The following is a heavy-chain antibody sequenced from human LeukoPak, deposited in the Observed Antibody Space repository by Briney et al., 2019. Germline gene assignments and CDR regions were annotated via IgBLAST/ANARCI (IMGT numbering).Heavy chain of an antibody. D-gene: IGHD3-22*01. J-gene: IGHJ3*02. V-gene: IGHV3-11*01. CDR1: GFTFSDYY. CDR2: ISTTATTI. Sequence: GGSLRLSCGASGFTFSDYYMSWIRQAPGKGLEWVSYISTTATTIYYADSVKGRFTISRDNAKNSLYLQMNSLRAEDTAVYYCARGLIPNYYYDSSGYPHGRDAFDIWGQGTMVTVSS. CDR3: ARGLIPNYYYDSSGYPHGRDAFDI.